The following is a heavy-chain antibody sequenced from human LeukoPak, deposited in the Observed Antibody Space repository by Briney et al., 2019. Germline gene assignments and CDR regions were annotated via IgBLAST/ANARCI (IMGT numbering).Heavy chain of an antibody. D-gene: IGHD6-13*01. CDR2: IYYSGST. CDR3: ARDRVAAAGRWWFDP. J-gene: IGHJ5*02. V-gene: IGHV4-59*01. CDR1: GGSISSYY. Sequence: SETLSLTCTVSGGSISSYYWSWIRQPPGKGLEWIGYIYYSGSTNYNPSLKSRVTISVDTSKNQFSLKLSSVTAADTAVYYCARDRVAAAGRWWFDPWGQGTLVTVSS.